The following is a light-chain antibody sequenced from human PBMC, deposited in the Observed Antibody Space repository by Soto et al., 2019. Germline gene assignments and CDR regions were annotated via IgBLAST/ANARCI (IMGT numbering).Light chain of an antibody. CDR1: QNLRSS. J-gene: IGKJ1*01. Sequence: VMTQSPATLSVSPGERATLSCRASQNLRSSLAWYQQKPGQAPRLLIYGASTRATGIPARFSGSGSGTEFTLTISSLQSEDFAVYFCQQYNIWPQTFGQGTQLDIK. CDR2: GAS. CDR3: QQYNIWPQT. V-gene: IGKV3-15*01.